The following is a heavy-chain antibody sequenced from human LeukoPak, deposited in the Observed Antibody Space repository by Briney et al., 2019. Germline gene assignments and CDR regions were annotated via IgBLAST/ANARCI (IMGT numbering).Heavy chain of an antibody. V-gene: IGHV1-18*01. CDR1: GYTFTSCG. J-gene: IGHJ4*02. CDR3: ARGGYCSSTSCYAFGLDY. D-gene: IGHD2-2*01. Sequence: ASVKVSCKASGYTFTSCGISWVRQAPGQGLEWMGWISAYNGNTNYAQKLQGRVTMTTDTSTSTAYMELRSLRSDDTAVYYCARGGYCSSTSCYAFGLDYWGRGTLVTVSS. CDR2: ISAYNGNT.